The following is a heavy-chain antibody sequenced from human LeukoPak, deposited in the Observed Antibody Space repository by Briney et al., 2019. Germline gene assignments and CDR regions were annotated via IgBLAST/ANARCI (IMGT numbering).Heavy chain of an antibody. D-gene: IGHD6-13*01. CDR2: IYYRGST. J-gene: IGHJ4*02. CDR3: ARLVGSSWYHEVLLGRDY. CDR1: GGSISSSSYY. V-gene: IGHV4-39*01. Sequence: PSETLSLTCTVSGGSISSSSYYWGWIRQPPGKGLEWIGSIYYRGSTYYNPSLKSRVTISVDTSKNQFSLKLSSVTAADTAVYYCARLVGSSWYHEVLLGRDYWGQGTLVTVSS.